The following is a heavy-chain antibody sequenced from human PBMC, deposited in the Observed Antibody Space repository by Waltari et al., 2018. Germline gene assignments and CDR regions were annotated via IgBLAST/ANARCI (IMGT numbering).Heavy chain of an antibody. D-gene: IGHD6-6*01. CDR1: EFTFRSSG. V-gene: IGHV3-30*18. CDR2: ISYDGSNK. Sequence: QVQLVEYGAGVVQPGRSMKLSCADSEFTFRSSGMHWVRQAPGKGLEWVAVISYDGSNKYYADSVKGRFTISRDNSKNTLYLEMNSVKTEDMAVYYCAKDGSRSSYYFDYWGQGTLVTVSS. CDR3: AKDGSRSSYYFDY. J-gene: IGHJ4*02.